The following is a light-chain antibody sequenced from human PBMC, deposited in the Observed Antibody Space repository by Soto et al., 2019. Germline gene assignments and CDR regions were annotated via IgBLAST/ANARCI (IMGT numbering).Light chain of an antibody. J-gene: IGLJ1*01. CDR2: EVS. Sequence: QSVLTQPVSVSGSPGQSITISCTGTSSDVGSYNLVSWYQQIPGKAPKLMIYEVSKRPSGVSTRFSGSKSGNTASLTISGLQAEDEADYFCYSYAGSSTYVFGTGTKVTVL. CDR3: YSYAGSSTYV. V-gene: IGLV2-23*02. CDR1: SSDVGSYNL.